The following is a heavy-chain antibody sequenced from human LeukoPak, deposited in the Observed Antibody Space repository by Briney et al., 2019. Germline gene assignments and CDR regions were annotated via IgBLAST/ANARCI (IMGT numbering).Heavy chain of an antibody. CDR3: ARESRYCTNGVCYLGGMDV. J-gene: IGHJ6*02. D-gene: IGHD2-8*01. CDR1: GFTFSSYA. V-gene: IGHV4-34*01. CDR2: INHSGST. Sequence: GSLRLSCAASGFTFSSYAMSWIRQPPGKGLEWIGEINHSGSTNYNPSLKSRVTISVDTSKNQFSLKLSSVTAADTAVYYCARESRYCTNGVCYLGGMDVWGQGTTVTVSS.